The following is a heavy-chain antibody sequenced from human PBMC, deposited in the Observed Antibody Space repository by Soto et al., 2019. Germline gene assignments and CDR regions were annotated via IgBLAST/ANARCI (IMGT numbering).Heavy chain of an antibody. J-gene: IGHJ6*02. D-gene: IGHD1-26*01. CDR3: AKDVWELRRAYYYYYYGMDV. CDR2: ISYDGSNK. Sequence: GGSLRLSCAASGFTFSSYGMHWVRQAPGKGLEWVAVISYDGSNKYYADSVKGRFTISRDNSKNTLYLQMNSLRAEDTAVYYCAKDVWELRRAYYYYYYGMDVWGQGTTVTVSS. V-gene: IGHV3-30*18. CDR1: GFTFSSYG.